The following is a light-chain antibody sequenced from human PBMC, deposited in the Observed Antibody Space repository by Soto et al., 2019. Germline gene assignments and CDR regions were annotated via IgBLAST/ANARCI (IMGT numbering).Light chain of an antibody. Sequence: QSVLTQPASVSGSPGQSITISCTGTSSDVGGYNYVSWYQQHPGKAPKLMIYDVTNRPSGVSNRFSGSKSGITASLTISGRQADDEADYYCSSYSSSTAVEFGGGTKLTVL. CDR1: SSDVGGYNY. CDR3: SSYSSSTAVE. V-gene: IGLV2-14*01. CDR2: DVT. J-gene: IGLJ2*01.